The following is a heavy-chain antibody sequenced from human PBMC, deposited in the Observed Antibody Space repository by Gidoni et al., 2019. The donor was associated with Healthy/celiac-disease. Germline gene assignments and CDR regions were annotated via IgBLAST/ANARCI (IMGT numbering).Heavy chain of an antibody. D-gene: IGHD5-12*01. CDR1: GYSFTSSW. CDR2: IYPGDSDT. CDR3: ARTPLWEWLRPPDV. V-gene: IGHV5-51*01. J-gene: IGHJ6*02. Sequence: VQLVQSGAEVKQPGESLKISCKGSGYSFTSSWIAWVRQMPVKGLEWMWIIYPGDSDTRYSPAVQGQVTISADKSISTAYLQWSSLKASDTAMYYCARTPLWEWLRPPDVWGQGTTVTVSS.